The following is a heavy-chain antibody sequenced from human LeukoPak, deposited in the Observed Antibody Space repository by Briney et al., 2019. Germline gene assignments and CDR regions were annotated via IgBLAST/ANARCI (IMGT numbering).Heavy chain of an antibody. J-gene: IGHJ4*02. Sequence: PSETLSLTCTVSGDSISSYYWSWIRQPPGRGLEWIGYIYYSGSTNYNPSLKSRVTISVDTSKNQFSLRLSYVTAADTAVYYCARSPPYYYDSSGYSYVSDYWGQGTLVTVSS. D-gene: IGHD3-22*01. CDR2: IYYSGST. V-gene: IGHV4-59*08. CDR1: GDSISSYY. CDR3: ARSPPYYYDSSGYSYVSDY.